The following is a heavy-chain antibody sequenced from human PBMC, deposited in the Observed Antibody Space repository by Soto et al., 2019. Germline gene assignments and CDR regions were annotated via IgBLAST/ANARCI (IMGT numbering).Heavy chain of an antibody. V-gene: IGHV4-34*01. CDR2: INHSGST. CDR1: GGSFSGYY. Sequence: SETMSLTCAVYGGSFSGYYWSWIRQPPGRGLEWIGEINHSGSTNYNPSLKSRVTISVDTSKNQFSLKLSSVTAADTAVYYCARGGDYYDNTGFDYWGQGTLVTVSS. J-gene: IGHJ4*02. CDR3: ARGGDYYDNTGFDY. D-gene: IGHD3-22*01.